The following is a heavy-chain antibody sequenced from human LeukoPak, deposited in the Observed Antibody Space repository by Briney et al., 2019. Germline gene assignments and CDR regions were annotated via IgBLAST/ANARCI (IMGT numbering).Heavy chain of an antibody. CDR1: GFTFGDYA. CDR3: TRAVNRIAAAGDY. D-gene: IGHD6-13*01. V-gene: IGHV3-49*03. Sequence: GGSLRLSCRASGFTFGDYAMTWFRQAPGKGLEWVAFIRGKAYGGTTEYAASVQGRFIISRDDSKSIAYLQMNSLTTVDTAVYYCTRAVNRIAAAGDYWGQGTLVTVSS. J-gene: IGHJ4*02. CDR2: IRGKAYGGTT.